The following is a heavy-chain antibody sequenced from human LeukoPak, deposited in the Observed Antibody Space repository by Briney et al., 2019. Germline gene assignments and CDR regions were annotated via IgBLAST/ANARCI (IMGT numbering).Heavy chain of an antibody. CDR1: GGSFSSYY. CDR2: IYYSGST. D-gene: IGHD5-18*01. CDR3: ARREIQLWLGDWYFDL. Sequence: SETLSLTCAVYGGSFSSYYWSWIRQPPGKGLEWIGYIYYSGSTNYNPSLKSRVTISVDTSKNQFSLKLSSVTAADTAVYYCARREIQLWLGDWYFDLWGRGTLVTVSS. J-gene: IGHJ2*01. V-gene: IGHV4-59*08.